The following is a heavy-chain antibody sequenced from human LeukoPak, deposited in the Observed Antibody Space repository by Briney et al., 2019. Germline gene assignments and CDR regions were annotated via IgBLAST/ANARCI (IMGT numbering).Heavy chain of an antibody. CDR2: LSGSGDNT. CDR3: AKDKGDFWSGHHY. Sequence: PGGSLRLSCAASGFTFSTYGMNWVREARGKGLVWVSTLSGSGDNTYYADSVKGRFSISRDNSKNTLYLQVNGLRAEDTAVYYCAKDKGDFWSGHHYWGQGTLVTVSS. CDR1: GFTFSTYG. J-gene: IGHJ4*02. V-gene: IGHV3-23*01. D-gene: IGHD3-3*01.